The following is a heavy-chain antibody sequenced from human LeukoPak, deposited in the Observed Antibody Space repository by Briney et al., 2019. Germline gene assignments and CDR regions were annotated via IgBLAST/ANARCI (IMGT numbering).Heavy chain of an antibody. CDR3: ARDLWSTYSSGHRDRFDY. CDR2: ISSSGSTI. CDR1: GFTFSSYE. V-gene: IGHV3-48*03. J-gene: IGHJ4*02. Sequence: GGSLRLSCAASGFTFSSYEMNWVRQAPGKGLEWVSYISSSGSTIYYADSVKGRFTITRDNAKNSLYLQMNSLRAEDTAVYYCARDLWSTYSSGHRDRFDYWGQGTLVTVSS. D-gene: IGHD6-19*01.